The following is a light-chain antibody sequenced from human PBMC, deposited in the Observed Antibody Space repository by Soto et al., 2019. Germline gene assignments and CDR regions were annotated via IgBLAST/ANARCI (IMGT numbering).Light chain of an antibody. CDR2: DVS. CDR1: SSDVGSYNR. Sequence: QSALTQPPSVSGSPGQSVAISCTGTSSDVGSYNRVSWYQQPPGTAPKLMIYDVSDRPSGVPDRFSGSKSGNTASLTISGLQAEDEADYYCSSWTSSSTYVFGTGTKVTVL. J-gene: IGLJ1*01. CDR3: SSWTSSSTYV. V-gene: IGLV2-18*02.